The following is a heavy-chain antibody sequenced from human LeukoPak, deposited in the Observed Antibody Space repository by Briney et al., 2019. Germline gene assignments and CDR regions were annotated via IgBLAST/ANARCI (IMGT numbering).Heavy chain of an antibody. J-gene: IGHJ4*02. CDR2: IYHSGST. Sequence: SETQSLICTVSVYSISSGYYWGWIRQPPGKGLEWIGSIYHSGSTYYNPSLKRVVPISVHMSKNQLSLKLSSVTAADTAVYYCARVYPRYGYNYKFGYWGQGTLVTVSS. CDR3: ARVYPRYGYNYKFGY. CDR1: VYSISSGYY. V-gene: IGHV4-38-2*02. D-gene: IGHD5-24*01.